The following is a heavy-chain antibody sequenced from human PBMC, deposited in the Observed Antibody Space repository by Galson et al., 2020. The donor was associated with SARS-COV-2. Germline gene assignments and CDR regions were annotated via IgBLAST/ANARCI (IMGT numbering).Heavy chain of an antibody. V-gene: IGHV4-34*01. D-gene: IGHD3-22*01. CDR2: IDQNGSV. Sequence: SETLSLTCAVYGESFSGHYWSWIRQPPGKGLEWIGEIDQNGSVNYSPSLKSRVTVSVDTSKNQFSLKLRSITAADRGVYYCARGHYQISMMVIVFTGGAFYFDFWGQGTLSPSPQ. CDR3: ARGHYQISMMVIVFTGGAFYFDF. J-gene: IGHJ4*02. CDR1: GESFSGHY.